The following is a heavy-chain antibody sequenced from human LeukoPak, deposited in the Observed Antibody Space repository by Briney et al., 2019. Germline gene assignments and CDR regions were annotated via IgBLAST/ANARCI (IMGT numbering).Heavy chain of an antibody. J-gene: IGHJ4*02. CDR3: ANLLRWEPY. CDR2: ISSSGNTT. Sequence: GGSLRLSCAASGFTFSDYYMSWIRQAPGKGLECVSYISSSGNTTYHADSVKGRFTISRDNAKNSLYLQMNSLRAEDTAVYYCANLLRWEPYWGQGTLVTVSS. D-gene: IGHD4-23*01. CDR1: GFTFSDYY. V-gene: IGHV3-11*04.